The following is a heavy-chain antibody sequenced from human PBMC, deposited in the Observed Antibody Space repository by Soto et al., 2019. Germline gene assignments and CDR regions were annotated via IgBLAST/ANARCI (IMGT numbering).Heavy chain of an antibody. CDR3: AREGVDTAMVTAQSQPDFDY. V-gene: IGHV1-2*02. J-gene: IGHJ4*02. CDR1: GYTFTGYY. D-gene: IGHD5-18*01. CDR2: INPNSGGT. Sequence: ASVKVSCKASGYTFTGYYMHWVRQAPGQGLEWMGWINPNSGGTNYAQKFQGRVTMTRDTSISTAYMELSRLRSDDTAVYYCAREGVDTAMVTAQSQPDFDYWGQGNLVTVSS.